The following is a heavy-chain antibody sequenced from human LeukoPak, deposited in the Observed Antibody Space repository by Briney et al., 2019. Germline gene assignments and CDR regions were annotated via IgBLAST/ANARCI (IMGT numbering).Heavy chain of an antibody. CDR1: GVSIGTTGYF. Sequence: PSETLSLTCTVSGVSIGTTGYFWSWIRQLPGKGLEWIGYIFNGGSTNYNPSLKSRVTISVDTSKNQFSLKLSSVTAADTAVYYCARHTYGDPFDYWGQGILVTVSS. D-gene: IGHD4-17*01. J-gene: IGHJ4*02. CDR2: IFNGGST. CDR3: ARHTYGDPFDY. V-gene: IGHV4-61*05.